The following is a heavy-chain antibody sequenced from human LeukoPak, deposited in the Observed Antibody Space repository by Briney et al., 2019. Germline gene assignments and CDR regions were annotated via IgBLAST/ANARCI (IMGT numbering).Heavy chain of an antibody. CDR2: INHSGST. V-gene: IGHV4-34*01. CDR1: GVSFSGYY. CDR3: ARLSWYYGSGSYYSPFDY. D-gene: IGHD3-10*01. J-gene: IGHJ4*02. Sequence: PSETLSLTCAVYGVSFSGYYWSWIRQPPGKGLEWIGEINHSGSTNYNPSLKSRVTISVDTSKNQFSLKLSSVTAADTAVYYCARLSWYYGSGSYYSPFDYWGQGTLVTVSS.